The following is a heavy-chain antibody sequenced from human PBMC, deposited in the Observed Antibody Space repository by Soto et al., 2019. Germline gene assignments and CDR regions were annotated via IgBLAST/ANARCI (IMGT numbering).Heavy chain of an antibody. J-gene: IGHJ6*02. D-gene: IGHD3-22*01. Sequence: QVQLVQSGAEVKKPGSSVKVSCKASGGTFSSYAISWVRQAPGQGLEWMGGIIPIFGTANYAQKFQGRVTITADESTSTAYMELSSLRSEDTAVYYCARDGYDSSGYWGDYYYYGMDVWGQGTTVTVSS. CDR3: ARDGYDSSGYWGDYYYYGMDV. V-gene: IGHV1-69*01. CDR2: IIPIFGTA. CDR1: GGTFSSYA.